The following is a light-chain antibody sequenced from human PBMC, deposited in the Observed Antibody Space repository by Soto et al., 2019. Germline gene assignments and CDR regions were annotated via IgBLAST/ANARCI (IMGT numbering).Light chain of an antibody. CDR2: AAS. CDR1: QRISTY. Sequence: DVEMTQYPSTLSAGVGDRVTITCRASQRISTYLNWYQQKPGKAPTLLIYAASSLQSGVPSRFSGGGSGTEFTLTINTLQPEDLATYFCQKCYSSPRTFGQGTEVDI. CDR3: QKCYSSPRT. V-gene: IGKV1-39*01. J-gene: IGKJ1*01.